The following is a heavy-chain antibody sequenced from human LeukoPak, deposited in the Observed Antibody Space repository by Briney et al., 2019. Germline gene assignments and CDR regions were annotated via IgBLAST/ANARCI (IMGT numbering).Heavy chain of an antibody. J-gene: IGHJ6*02. CDR2: INGSGGST. CDR3: AKIQYCSSTTCYLGGMDV. D-gene: IGHD2-2*01. V-gene: IGHV3-23*01. Sequence: GGSVRLSCAASGFTFTSYAMSWVRQAPGKGLEWVSAINGSGGSTYYADSVKGRFTISRDNSKNTLYLQMNSLRAEDTAVYYCAKIQYCSSTTCYLGGMDVWGQGTTVTVSS. CDR1: GFTFTSYA.